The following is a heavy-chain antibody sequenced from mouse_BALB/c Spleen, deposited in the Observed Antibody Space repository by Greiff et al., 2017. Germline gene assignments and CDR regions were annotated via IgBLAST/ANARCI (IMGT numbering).Heavy chain of an antibody. V-gene: IGHV1-54*01. CDR2: INPGSGGT. J-gene: IGHJ2*01. Sequence: QVQLQQSGAELVRPGTSVKVSCKASGYAFTNYLIEWVKQRPGQGLEWIGVINPGSGGTNYNEKFKGKATLTADKSSSTAYMQLSSLTSDDSAVYFCARSEGSSFDYWGQGTTLTVSS. CDR1: GYAFTNYL. CDR3: ARSEGSSFDY. D-gene: IGHD1-1*01.